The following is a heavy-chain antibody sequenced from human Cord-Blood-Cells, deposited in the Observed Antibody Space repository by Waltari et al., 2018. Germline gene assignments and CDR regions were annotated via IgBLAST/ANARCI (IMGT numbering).Heavy chain of an antibody. D-gene: IGHD1-7*01. V-gene: IGHV4-39*01. CDR3: ARLNWNYDAFDI. Sequence: QLQLQESGPGLVKPSETLSLTCTVSGASISSSSYYWGWTRQPPGQGLEWIGSIYYSGSTYYNPSIKSPVTISVDTSKNQFSLKLSSVTAADTAVYYCARLNWNYDAFDIWGQGTMVTVSS. CDR1: GASISSSSYY. J-gene: IGHJ3*02. CDR2: IYYSGST.